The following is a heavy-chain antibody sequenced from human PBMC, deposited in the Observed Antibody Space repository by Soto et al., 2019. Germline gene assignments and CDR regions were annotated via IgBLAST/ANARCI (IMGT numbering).Heavy chain of an antibody. J-gene: IGHJ6*02. CDR1: GGTFSSYA. D-gene: IGHD6-6*01. Sequence: SVKVSCKASGGTFSSYAISWVRQAPGQGLEWMGGIIPIFGTANYAQKFQGRVTITADKSTSTAYMELSGLRSEDTAVYYCARDRPTPPDSSSSLSFGYYYGMDVWGQGTTVTVSS. V-gene: IGHV1-69*06. CDR2: IIPIFGTA. CDR3: ARDRPTPPDSSSSLSFGYYYGMDV.